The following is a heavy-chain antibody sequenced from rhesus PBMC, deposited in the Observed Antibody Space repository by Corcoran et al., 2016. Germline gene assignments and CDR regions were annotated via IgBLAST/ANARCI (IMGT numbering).Heavy chain of an antibody. V-gene: IGHV4-93*01. J-gene: IGHJ4*01. CDR2: IYGSGGSP. CDR1: GGSISSSNW. Sequence: QVQLQESGPAVVKPSETLSLTCAVSGGSISSSNWWSWIRQSPGKGLEWIGGIYGSGGSPAYNPSLNSRVTISKDTSKNQFSLKLSSVTAADTAVYYCARDHCTSTTCYAFYFDYWGQGVLVTVSS. CDR3: ARDHCTSTTCYAFYFDY. D-gene: IGHD2-2*01.